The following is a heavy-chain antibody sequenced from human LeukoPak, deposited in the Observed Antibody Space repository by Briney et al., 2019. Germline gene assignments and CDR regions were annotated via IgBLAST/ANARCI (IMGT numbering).Heavy chain of an antibody. V-gene: IGHV1-8*01. Sequence: ASVKVSCKASGYTFTSYDVSWVRQATGQGLEWMGWMNPNSGNTGYAQKFQGRVTMTRKTSISTAYMELSSLRSEDTAVYYCARGDGAVVVPAAIDYWGQGTLVTVSS. CDR3: ARGDGAVVVPAAIDY. J-gene: IGHJ4*02. CDR2: MNPNSGNT. CDR1: GYTFTSYD. D-gene: IGHD2-2*01.